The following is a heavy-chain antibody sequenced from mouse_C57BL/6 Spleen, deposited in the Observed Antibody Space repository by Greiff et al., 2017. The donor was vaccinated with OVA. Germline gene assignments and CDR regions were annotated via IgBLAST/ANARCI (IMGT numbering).Heavy chain of an antibody. Sequence: VQLQESGAELVKPGASVKISCKASGYAFSSYWMNWVKQRPGKGLEWIGQIYPGDGDTNYNGKFKGKATLTADKSSSTAYMQLSSLTSEDSAVYYCARPNWGYYAMDYWGQGTSVTVSS. CDR2: IYPGDGDT. J-gene: IGHJ4*01. CDR1: GYAFSSYW. CDR3: ARPNWGYYAMDY. V-gene: IGHV1-80*01. D-gene: IGHD4-1*01.